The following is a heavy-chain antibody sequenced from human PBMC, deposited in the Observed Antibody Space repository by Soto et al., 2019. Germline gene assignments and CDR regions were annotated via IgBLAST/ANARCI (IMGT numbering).Heavy chain of an antibody. V-gene: IGHV1-18*01. CDR3: ARGVGSGSYYNQYNWFDP. Sequence: ASVKVSRKASGYTFTNYGISCVRQAPGQGLEWMGWINVYNGNTKYAQKVQGRVTMTTDTSTSTAYMELRSLRSDDTAVYYCARGVGSGSYYNQYNWFDPWGQGTLVTVSS. J-gene: IGHJ5*02. CDR1: GYTFTNYG. D-gene: IGHD3-10*01. CDR2: INVYNGNT.